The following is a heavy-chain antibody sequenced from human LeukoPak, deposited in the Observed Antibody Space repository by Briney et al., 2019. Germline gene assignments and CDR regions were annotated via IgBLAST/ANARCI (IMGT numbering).Heavy chain of an antibody. CDR1: GGSISSYY. CDR3: ARAARQQLVRGPKGYYYMDV. D-gene: IGHD6-13*01. Sequence: PSETLSLTCTVSGGSISSYYWSWIWQPPGKGLEWSGEIYHSGSTNNNPSLKSRVTISVDKSKNQFSLKLSSVTAADTAVYYCARAARQQLVRGPKGYYYMDVWGKGTTVTVSS. CDR2: IYHSGST. J-gene: IGHJ6*03. V-gene: IGHV4-59*12.